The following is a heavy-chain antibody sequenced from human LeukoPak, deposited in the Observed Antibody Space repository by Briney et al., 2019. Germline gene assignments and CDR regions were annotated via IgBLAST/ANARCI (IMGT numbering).Heavy chain of an antibody. V-gene: IGHV3-7*01. J-gene: IGHJ3*02. D-gene: IGHD4-11*01. CDR1: RFTFSSYW. Sequence: PGGSLRLSCAASRFTFSSYWMSWVRQAPGKGLEWVANIKQDGSEKYYVDSVKGRFTISRDNAKNSLYLQMNSLRAEDTAVYYCARFSNSPFRDLPDAFDIWGQGTMVTVSS. CDR3: ARFSNSPFRDLPDAFDI. CDR2: IKQDGSEK.